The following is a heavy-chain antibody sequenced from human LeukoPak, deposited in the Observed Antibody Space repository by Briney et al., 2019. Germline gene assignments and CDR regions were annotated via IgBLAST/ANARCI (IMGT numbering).Heavy chain of an antibody. CDR2: INTNTGNP. Sequence: ASVKVSCKASGYTFTSYAMNWVRQAPGQGLEWRGWINTNTGNPTYAQGFTGRFVFSLDTSVSTAYLQISSLKAEDTAVYYCARGGAGPRFYWFDPWGQGTLVTVSS. D-gene: IGHD4/OR15-4a*01. CDR1: GYTFTSYA. V-gene: IGHV7-4-1*02. CDR3: ARGGAGPRFYWFDP. J-gene: IGHJ5*02.